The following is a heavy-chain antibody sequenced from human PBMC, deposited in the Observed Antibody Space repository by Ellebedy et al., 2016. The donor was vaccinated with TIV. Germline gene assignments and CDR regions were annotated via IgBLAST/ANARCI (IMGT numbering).Heavy chain of an antibody. D-gene: IGHD2-2*01. V-gene: IGHV3-11*01. CDR3: ARDTRFIDQQHNWFDP. CDR2: ISSSGTTI. CDR1: GFIFSDYY. Sequence: GESLKISCAASGFIFSDYYMTWIRQAPGKGLEWISYISSSGTTIYYEDSVKGRFTISMDNAKNSLYLQVNSLRAEDTAVYYCARDTRFIDQQHNWFDPWGQGTLVTVSS. J-gene: IGHJ5*02.